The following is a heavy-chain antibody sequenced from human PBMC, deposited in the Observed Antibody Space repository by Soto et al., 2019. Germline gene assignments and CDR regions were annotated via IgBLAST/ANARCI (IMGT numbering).Heavy chain of an antibody. V-gene: IGHV3-53*02. D-gene: IGHD2-21*01. CDR1: GFSISSNY. J-gene: IGHJ6*02. Sequence: ELQLVETGGGLIQTGGSLRLSCAASGFSISSNYIAWVRQPPGKGLEWVSTTFSGGNTEYAASVKGRCSISRDNYKNTLYLQMDNLRVEDTAVYYCARKPPSAIQGWAFGMDVWGQGTTLSVSS. CDR3: ARKPPSAIQGWAFGMDV. CDR2: TFSGGNT.